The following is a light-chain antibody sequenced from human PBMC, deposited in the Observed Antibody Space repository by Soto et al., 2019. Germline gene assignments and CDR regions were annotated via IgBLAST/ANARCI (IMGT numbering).Light chain of an antibody. J-gene: IGKJ4*01. Sequence: EILMTQSPVTLSVSPGERATLSCRASQSVSSNLAWYQQKPGQAPSLLIYGAVTRATGIPARFSGTGSGTEFTLTISSLQSEDFAVYYCQQYNSWPTFGGGTKVEIK. CDR3: QQYNSWPT. CDR2: GAV. V-gene: IGKV3-15*01. CDR1: QSVSSN.